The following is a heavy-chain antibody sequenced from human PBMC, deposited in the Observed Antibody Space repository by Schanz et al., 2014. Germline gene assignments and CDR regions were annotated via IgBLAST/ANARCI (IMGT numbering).Heavy chain of an antibody. Sequence: VQLVESGAEVKKPGASVKVSCKASGYTFVSYSMHWVRQAPGQGLEWMGWINPNSGTTNYAQKFQGWVTMTRDTSISTAYMELSRLKSDDTAVYYCARGRGCTGGSCYSWFDLWGQGTLVTVAS. V-gene: IGHV1-2*04. CDR3: ARGRGCTGGSCYSWFDL. D-gene: IGHD2-15*01. J-gene: IGHJ5*02. CDR2: INPNSGTT. CDR1: GYTFVSYS.